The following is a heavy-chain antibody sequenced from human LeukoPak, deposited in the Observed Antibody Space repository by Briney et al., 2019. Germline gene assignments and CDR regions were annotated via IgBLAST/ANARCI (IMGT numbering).Heavy chain of an antibody. D-gene: IGHD3-3*01. CDR2: ITAGGGST. CDR3: AKDLPGITIFGALHY. CDR1: GFTFSDCV. V-gene: IGHV3-23*01. Sequence: GGSLRLSCAASGFTFSDCVMSWLRQAPGKGLEWVSTITAGGGSTYYGDSVKGRSTISRDNSKNTLYLQLNSPRADDTAVYYCAKDLPGITIFGALHYWGQGALVTVS. J-gene: IGHJ4*02.